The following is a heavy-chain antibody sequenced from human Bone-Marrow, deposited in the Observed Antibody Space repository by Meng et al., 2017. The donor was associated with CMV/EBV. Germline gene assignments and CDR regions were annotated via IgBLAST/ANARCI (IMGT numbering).Heavy chain of an antibody. Sequence: ASVKVSCKASGYTFAGYFIHWVRQAPGQGLEWVGWHNPNIGGANYAQKFQGRVIMTRDRSINTAYMELSGLTSDDTAIYYCTRAPSAEARILPFDYWGQGTLVTVSS. CDR2: HNPNIGGA. CDR1: GYTFAGYF. CDR3: TRAPSAEARILPFDY. V-gene: IGHV1-2*02. J-gene: IGHJ4*02.